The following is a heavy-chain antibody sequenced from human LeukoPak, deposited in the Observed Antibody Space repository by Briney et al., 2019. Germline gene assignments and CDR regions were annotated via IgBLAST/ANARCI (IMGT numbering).Heavy chain of an antibody. D-gene: IGHD2-15*01. Sequence: PGGSLRLSCAASGFTFSSYAMSWVRQAPGKGLEWVSGITGGGGTTAYADSVKGRFTISRDNSKNTLYLQMNSLRAEDTAVYYCAKVLVAAPPWQGFDYWGQGTLVTVSS. CDR2: ITGGGGTT. CDR3: AKVLVAAPPWQGFDY. CDR1: GFTFSSYA. V-gene: IGHV3-23*01. J-gene: IGHJ4*02.